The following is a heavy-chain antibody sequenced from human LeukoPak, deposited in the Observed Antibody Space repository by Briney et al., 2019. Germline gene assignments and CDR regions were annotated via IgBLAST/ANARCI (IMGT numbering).Heavy chain of an antibody. V-gene: IGHV3-23*01. Sequence: GGSLRLSCAASGFTFSSYAMHWVRQAPGKGLEWVSAISGSGGSTYYADSVKGRFTISRDNSKNTLYLQMTSLRAEDTAVYYCAKGEVGATLPDYWGQGTLVTVSS. CDR2: ISGSGGST. CDR3: AKGEVGATLPDY. J-gene: IGHJ4*02. CDR1: GFTFSSYA. D-gene: IGHD1-26*01.